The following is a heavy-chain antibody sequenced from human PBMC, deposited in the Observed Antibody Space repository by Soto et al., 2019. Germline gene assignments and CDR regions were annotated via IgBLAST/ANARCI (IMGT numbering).Heavy chain of an antibody. Sequence: QVQLVQSGAEVKKPGASVKVSCKASGYTFTSYGISWVRQAPGQGLEWMGWISAYNGNTNYAQKLQGRVTMTTDTSTSTAYMELRSLRSDDTAVYYCAGDRAYYYDSSGYYYFDYWGQGTLVTVSS. J-gene: IGHJ4*02. CDR3: AGDRAYYYDSSGYYYFDY. V-gene: IGHV1-18*01. CDR2: ISAYNGNT. D-gene: IGHD3-22*01. CDR1: GYTFTSYG.